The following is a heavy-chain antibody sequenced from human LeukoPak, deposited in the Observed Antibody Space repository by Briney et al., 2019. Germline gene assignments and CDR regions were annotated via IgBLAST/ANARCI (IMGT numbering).Heavy chain of an antibody. J-gene: IGHJ4*02. CDR3: GRDPKLGIRGYTYGYIDY. CDR2: INTNTGNP. Sequence: GASVKVSCKTSGYTFTSYAISWVRQAPGQGLEWMGWINTNTGNPTYAQGVTGRYVFSLDTSVSTAYLQISGLKADDTAVYYCGRDPKLGIRGYTYGYIDYWGQGTLVTVSS. V-gene: IGHV7-4-1*02. CDR1: GYTFTSYA. D-gene: IGHD5-18*01.